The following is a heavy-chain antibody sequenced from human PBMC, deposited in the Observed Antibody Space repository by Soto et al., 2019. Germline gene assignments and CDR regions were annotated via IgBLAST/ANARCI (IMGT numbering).Heavy chain of an antibody. CDR2: ISGSGDST. CDR1: GFTFSSNA. V-gene: IGHV3-23*01. CDR3: ARQVATIRSPGWFDP. D-gene: IGHD5-12*01. Sequence: EVQLLESGGDLVQPGGSLRLSCAASGFTFSSNAMTWVRQAPGKGLEWVSSISGSGDSTYYADSVKGRFTISRDNSKNTLFLLTDSLRAEDTAVYYCARQVATIRSPGWFDPWGQGTLVTVSA. J-gene: IGHJ5*02.